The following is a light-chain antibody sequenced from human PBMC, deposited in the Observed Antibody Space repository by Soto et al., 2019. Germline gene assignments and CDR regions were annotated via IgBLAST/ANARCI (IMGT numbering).Light chain of an antibody. Sequence: QSVLTQPPSVSGAPGQRVTISCTGSRSNIGAGYDAHWYQQFPGKVPKLLIYGDTNRPSGVPDRFSGSKSGTSASLAITGLQPEDEADYYCQSYDNSLSGPVFGPGTKVTVL. CDR1: RSNIGAGYD. CDR3: QSYDNSLSGPV. V-gene: IGLV1-40*01. J-gene: IGLJ1*01. CDR2: GDT.